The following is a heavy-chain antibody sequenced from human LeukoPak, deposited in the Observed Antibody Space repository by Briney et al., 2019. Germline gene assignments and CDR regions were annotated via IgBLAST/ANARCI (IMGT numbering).Heavy chain of an antibody. Sequence: PGGSLRLSCAASGFTFSSFGMHWVRQAPGKGLEWVAVIWYDASNKYYADSVKGRFTISRDNSKNTLYLQMNSLRAEDTAVYYCARAAPYCSSTSCYPPDDYWGQGTLVTVSS. CDR2: IWYDASNK. V-gene: IGHV3-33*01. D-gene: IGHD2-2*01. CDR1: GFTFSSFG. J-gene: IGHJ4*02. CDR3: ARAAPYCSSTSCYPPDDY.